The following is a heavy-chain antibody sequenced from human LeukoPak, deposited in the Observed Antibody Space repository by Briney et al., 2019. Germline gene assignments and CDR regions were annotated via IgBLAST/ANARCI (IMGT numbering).Heavy chain of an antibody. D-gene: IGHD6-13*01. CDR2: INAGNGNT. CDR3: ARGFYRYSSSWFFDY. CDR1: GYTFTSYA. J-gene: IGHJ4*02. Sequence: ASVKVSCTASGYTFTSYAMHWVRQAPGQRLEWMGWINAGNGNTKYSQKFQGRVTITRDTSASTAYMELSSLRSEDTAVYYCARGFYRYSSSWFFDYWGQGTLVTVSS. V-gene: IGHV1-3*01.